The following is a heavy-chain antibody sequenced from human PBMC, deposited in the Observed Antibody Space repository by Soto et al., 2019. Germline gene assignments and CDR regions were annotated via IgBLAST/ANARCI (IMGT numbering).Heavy chain of an antibody. V-gene: IGHV4-31*03. Sequence: SETLSLTCTVSGGSISSGGYYWSWIRQHPGKGLEWIGYIYYSGSTYYNPSLKSRVTISVDTSKNQFSLKLSSVTAADTAVYYCARDRITMVRGVTGAFDIWGQGTMVTVS. CDR2: IYYSGST. CDR1: GGSISSGGYY. J-gene: IGHJ3*02. CDR3: ARDRITMVRGVTGAFDI. D-gene: IGHD3-10*01.